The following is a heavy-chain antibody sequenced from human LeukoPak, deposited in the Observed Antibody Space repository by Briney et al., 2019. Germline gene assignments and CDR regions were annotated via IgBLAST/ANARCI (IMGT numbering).Heavy chain of an antibody. CDR1: GGSFSGYY. CDR2: INHSGST. J-gene: IGHJ4*02. D-gene: IGHD3-3*01. Sequence: PSETLSLTCAVCGGSFSGYYWSWIRQPPGKGLEWIGEINHSGSTNYNPSLKSRVTISVDTSKNQFSLKLSSVTAADTAVYYCARRHYDFWSGSPQPYDYWGQGTLVTVSS. V-gene: IGHV4-34*01. CDR3: ARRHYDFWSGSPQPYDY.